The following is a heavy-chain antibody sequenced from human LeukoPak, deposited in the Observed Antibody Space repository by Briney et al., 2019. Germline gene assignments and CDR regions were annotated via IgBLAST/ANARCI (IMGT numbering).Heavy chain of an antibody. CDR2: INSDGSST. J-gene: IGHJ4*02. Sequence: GGSLRLSCAASGFTFSSYWMHWVRQAPGKGLVWVSRINSDGSSTSYADSVKGRFTISRDNAKNTLYLQMDSLRAEDTAVYYCARDPIGYGDYGRSDYWGQGTLVTVSS. V-gene: IGHV3-74*01. CDR1: GFTFSSYW. D-gene: IGHD4-17*01. CDR3: ARDPIGYGDYGRSDY.